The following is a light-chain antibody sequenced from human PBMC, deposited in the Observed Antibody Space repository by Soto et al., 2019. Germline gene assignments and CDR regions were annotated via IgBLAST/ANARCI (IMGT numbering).Light chain of an antibody. V-gene: IGLV2-23*03. CDR3: CSYAGSSTFV. CDR2: EGS. CDR1: SSDVGSYNL. J-gene: IGLJ3*02. Sequence: QSALTQPASVSGSPGQSITISCTGTSSDVGSYNLVSWYQQHPGKAPKLIIYEGSKRPSGVSNRFSASKSGNTASLTISGLQAEDEADYYCCSYAGSSTFVFGGGTKLTVL.